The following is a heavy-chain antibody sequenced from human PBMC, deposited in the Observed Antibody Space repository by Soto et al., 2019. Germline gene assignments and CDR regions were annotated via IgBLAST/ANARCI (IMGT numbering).Heavy chain of an antibody. J-gene: IGHJ4*02. CDR1: GFTFGSYT. Sequence: EVQLVESGGGLAKPGGSLRLSCAASGFTFGSYTMNWVRQPPGKGLEWVAAVSSSSRYIYYADSVKGRFTMSRDNGKNLLYLQMNSLRAEDTGVYFCARDPWGILVEDVSNGLDYWGQGTLVTVSS. CDR3: ARDPWGILVEDVSNGLDY. CDR2: VSSSSRYI. D-gene: IGHD2-2*01. V-gene: IGHV3-21*01.